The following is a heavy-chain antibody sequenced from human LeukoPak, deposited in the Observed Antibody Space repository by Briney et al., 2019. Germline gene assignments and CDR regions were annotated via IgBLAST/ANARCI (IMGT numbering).Heavy chain of an antibody. J-gene: IGHJ3*02. V-gene: IGHV3-48*02. CDR1: GFTFSNYS. D-gene: IGHD2-15*01. CDR3: ARGDYCSGGSCFTLSVFDI. Sequence: GGSLRLSCSASGFTFSNYSMNWVRQAPGKGLEWVAYISSRSRTTYYAVSVKGRFTIYRDNGKNSLLLQMNSLRDEDTSVYYCARGDYCSGGSCFTLSVFDIWGQGTRVAVSS. CDR2: ISSRSRTT.